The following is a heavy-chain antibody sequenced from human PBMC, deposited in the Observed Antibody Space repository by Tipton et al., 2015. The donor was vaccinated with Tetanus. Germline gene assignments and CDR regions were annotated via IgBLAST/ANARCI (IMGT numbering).Heavy chain of an antibody. CDR3: ARSASPFDY. CDR2: IGVSSSPI. J-gene: IGHJ4*02. Sequence: SLRLSCAASGFTFSTYSMNWVRQAPGKGLEWVSSIGVSSSPIYYADSVKGRFTISRDNAKNSLLLQMNSLRVEDTAVYYCARSASPFDYWGQGTLVTVSS. V-gene: IGHV3-48*01. CDR1: GFTFSTYS.